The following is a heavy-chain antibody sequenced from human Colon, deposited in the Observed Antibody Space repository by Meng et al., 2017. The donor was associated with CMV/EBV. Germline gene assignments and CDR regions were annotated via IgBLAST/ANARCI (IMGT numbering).Heavy chain of an antibody. V-gene: IGHV3-23*01. CDR2: ISGGGSTT. CDR1: GFTFSSYD. Sequence: GGSLRLSCAASGFTFSSYDITWVRQAPGKGLEWVSDISGGGSTTYYANSVKGRFTISRDNSKNTVYLQMNSLSAADTALYYCAKGGGSWYLDYWGQGTLVTVSS. D-gene: IGHD6-13*01. CDR3: AKGGGSWYLDY. J-gene: IGHJ4*02.